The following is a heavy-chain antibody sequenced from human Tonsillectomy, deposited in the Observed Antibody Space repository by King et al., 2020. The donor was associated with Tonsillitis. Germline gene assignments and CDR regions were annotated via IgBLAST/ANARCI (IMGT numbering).Heavy chain of an antibody. CDR1: GFTFTSYA. Sequence: DVQLVESGGGLVQPGGSLRLSCAASGFTFTSYAMSWVRQAPGKGLEWVSTICDSGGSTNYADSVKGRFTISRDNSKNTLYLQMNSLRAEDTAVYYCAKGDSSSCYLGLYFAYWGQGTLVTVSS. D-gene: IGHD6-13*01. J-gene: IGHJ4*02. V-gene: IGHV3-23*04. CDR3: AKGDSSSCYLGLYFAY. CDR2: ICDSGGST.